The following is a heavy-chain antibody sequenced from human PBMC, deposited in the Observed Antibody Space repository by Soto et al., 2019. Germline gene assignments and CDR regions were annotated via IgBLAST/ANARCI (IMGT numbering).Heavy chain of an antibody. CDR2: ISHGGST. CDR1: GGSIRNSYW. J-gene: IGHJ4*02. Sequence: SETLSLTCALSGGSIRNSYWWSWVRQSPAYGLEWLGEISHGGSTKYNPSLKSRVTISVDTSKNQFSLKLSSVTAADTAVYYCASPGGYGHYYGSGSAMGYWGQGTLVTVSS. D-gene: IGHD3-10*01. V-gene: IGHV4-4*02. CDR3: ASPGGYGHYYGSGSAMGY.